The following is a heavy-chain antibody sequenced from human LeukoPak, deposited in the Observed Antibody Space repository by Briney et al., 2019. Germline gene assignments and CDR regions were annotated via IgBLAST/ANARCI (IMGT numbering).Heavy chain of an antibody. CDR2: ISGSGGST. Sequence: AGGSLRLSCAASGFTFSSYAMSWVRQAPGKGLEWVSAISGSGGSTYYADSVKGRFTISRDNSKNTLYLQMNSLRAEDAAVYYCARTSGRYDGWFDPWGQGTLVTVSS. D-gene: IGHD6-19*01. CDR1: GFTFSSYA. CDR3: ARTSGRYDGWFDP. V-gene: IGHV3-23*01. J-gene: IGHJ5*02.